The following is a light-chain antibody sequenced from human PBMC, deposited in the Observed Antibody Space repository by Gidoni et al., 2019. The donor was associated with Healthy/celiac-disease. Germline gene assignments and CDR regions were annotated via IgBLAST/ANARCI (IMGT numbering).Light chain of an antibody. CDR3: QVWDSSSDLVV. J-gene: IGLJ2*01. Sequence: SYVLTQPPSVAVAPGKTARITCRGNNIGSKSVHWYPRKPGQSPLLVIYYDSDRPSGIPERFSGSNSGNTATLTISRVEAGDEADYYCQVWDSSSDLVVFGGGTKLTVL. CDR2: YDS. V-gene: IGLV3-21*04. CDR1: NIGSKS.